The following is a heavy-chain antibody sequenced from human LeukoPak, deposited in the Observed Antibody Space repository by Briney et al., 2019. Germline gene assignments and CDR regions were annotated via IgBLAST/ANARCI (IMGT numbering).Heavy chain of an antibody. CDR2: IYYSGST. D-gene: IGHD1-1*01. V-gene: IGHV4-59*01. Sequence: SETLSLTCTVSGGSISSYYWSWIRQPPGKGLEWIGYIYYSGSTNYNPSLKSRVTISVDTSKNQFSLKLSSVTAADTAVYYCARHAVEAASRWFDPWGQGTLVTVSS. CDR3: ARHAVEAASRWFDP. CDR1: GGSISSYY. J-gene: IGHJ5*02.